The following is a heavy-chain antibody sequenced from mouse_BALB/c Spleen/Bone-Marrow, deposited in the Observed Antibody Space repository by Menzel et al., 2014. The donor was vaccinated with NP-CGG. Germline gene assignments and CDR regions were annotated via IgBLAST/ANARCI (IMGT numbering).Heavy chain of an antibody. CDR3: ARLDGYYSLYFDV. Sequence: QLQESGPELVQPGASVKMSCKASGYTFTSYIMQWVKQKPGQGLEWIGYINPYNDGTKYNEKFKGKATLTSDKSSSTAYMGLSSLTSEDSAVYYCARLDGYYSLYFDVWGAGTTVTVSS. V-gene: IGHV1-14*01. J-gene: IGHJ1*01. D-gene: IGHD2-3*01. CDR1: GYTFTSYI. CDR2: INPYNDGT.